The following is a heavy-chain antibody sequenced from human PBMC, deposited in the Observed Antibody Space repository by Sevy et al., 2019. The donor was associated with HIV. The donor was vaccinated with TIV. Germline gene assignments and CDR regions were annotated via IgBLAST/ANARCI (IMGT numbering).Heavy chain of an antibody. CDR1: GFTFSSYG. V-gene: IGHV3-30*03. D-gene: IGHD3-3*01. J-gene: IGHJ6*02. Sequence: GGSLRLSCAASGFTFSSYGMHWVRQAPGKGLEWVAVISYDGSNKYYADSVKGRFTISRDNSKNTPYLQMNSLRAEDTAVYYCAGAAYDFWSAPGSSWGQGTTVTVSS. CDR3: AGAAYDFWSAPGSS. CDR2: ISYDGSNK.